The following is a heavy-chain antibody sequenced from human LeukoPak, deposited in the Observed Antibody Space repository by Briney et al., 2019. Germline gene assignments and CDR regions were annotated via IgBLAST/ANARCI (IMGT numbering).Heavy chain of an antibody. D-gene: IGHD3-3*01. Sequence: SETLSLTCAVSGYSISSGYYWGWIRQPPGKGLEWIGSIYHSGSTYYNPSLKSRVTISVDTSKSQFSLKLSSVTAADTAVYYCARHDSFWSGYYTEKYFQHWGQGTLVTVSS. CDR3: ARHDSFWSGYYTEKYFQH. CDR1: GYSISSGYY. CDR2: IYHSGST. J-gene: IGHJ1*01. V-gene: IGHV4-38-2*01.